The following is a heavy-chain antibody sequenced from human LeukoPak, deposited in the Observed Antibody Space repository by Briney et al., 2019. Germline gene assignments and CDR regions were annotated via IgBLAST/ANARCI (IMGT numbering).Heavy chain of an antibody. CDR2: MNPNSGNT. D-gene: IGHD3-3*01. CDR1: GYTFTSYD. Sequence: GASVKVSCKASGYTFTSYDINWVRQATGQGLEWMGWMNPNSGNTGYAQKFQGRVTITRNNSISTAYMELSSLRSEDTAVCYCASLHSYFWSGYYAYWGQGTLPTVPS. CDR3: ASLHSYFWSGYYAY. V-gene: IGHV1-8*03. J-gene: IGHJ4*02.